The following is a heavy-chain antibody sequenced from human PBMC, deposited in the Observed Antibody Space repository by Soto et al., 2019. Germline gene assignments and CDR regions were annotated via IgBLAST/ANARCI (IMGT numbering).Heavy chain of an antibody. CDR2: ISSTSRIV. Sequence: GGSLRLSCAASGFTFSSYNMNWVRQAPGKGLEWLSYISSTSRIVYYADSVKGRFTVSRDNGENSLFLQMNSLRADDSAVYYCTTDSKPGHAFDVWGQGTVVTVSS. CDR1: GFTFSSYN. D-gene: IGHD3-22*01. J-gene: IGHJ3*01. CDR3: TTDSKPGHAFDV. V-gene: IGHV3-48*01.